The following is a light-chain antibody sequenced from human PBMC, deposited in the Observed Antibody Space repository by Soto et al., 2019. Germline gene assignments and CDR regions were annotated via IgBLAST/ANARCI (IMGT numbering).Light chain of an antibody. Sequence: QSALTQPPSASGSPVPSVTISCTGTSSDVGGYNFVSWYQQHPGRAHILIISAVTNRPSGVPDRFSGSKSGNTASLTVSGLQADDEADYYCSSYAGSSDIVFGTGTKLTVL. V-gene: IGLV2-8*01. CDR2: AVT. CDR3: SSYAGSSDIV. CDR1: SSDVGGYNF. J-gene: IGLJ1*01.